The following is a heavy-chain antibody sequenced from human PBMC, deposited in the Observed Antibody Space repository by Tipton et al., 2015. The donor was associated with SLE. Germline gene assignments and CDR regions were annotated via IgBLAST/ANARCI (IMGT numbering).Heavy chain of an antibody. CDR1: GFTFDDYA. CDR2: INWDSGSI. CDR3: VKGSSPDYYYGMNV. V-gene: IGHV3-9*01. J-gene: IGHJ6*02. D-gene: IGHD2-15*01. Sequence: SLRLSCAVSGFTFDDYAMHWVRQAPGKGLEWVSGINWDSGSIGYADSVKGRFTISRDNAKNSLYLQMNSLRPEDSALYYCVKGSSPDYYYGMNVWGQGTTVTVSS.